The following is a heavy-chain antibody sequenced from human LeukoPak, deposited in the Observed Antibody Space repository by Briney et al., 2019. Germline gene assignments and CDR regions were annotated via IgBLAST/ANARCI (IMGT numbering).Heavy chain of an antibody. Sequence: GASVKVSCKASGYTFTGYYMHWVRQAPGQGLEWMGWINPNSGGTNYAQKFQGRVTMTRDTSISTAYMELSRLRSDDTAVYYCARDSTFAVPAAITYNWFDPWGQGTLVTVPS. V-gene: IGHV1-2*02. CDR1: GYTFTGYY. D-gene: IGHD2-2*02. CDR2: INPNSGGT. J-gene: IGHJ5*02. CDR3: ARDSTFAVPAAITYNWFDP.